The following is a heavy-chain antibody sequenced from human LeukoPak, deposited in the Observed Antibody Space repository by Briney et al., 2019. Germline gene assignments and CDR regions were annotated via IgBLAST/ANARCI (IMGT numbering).Heavy chain of an antibody. CDR3: ARAQYYDYVWGSYRTPPRDI. V-gene: IGHV1-18*04. CDR1: GYTFTSYG. J-gene: IGHJ3*02. CDR2: IIAYNGNT. Sequence: ASVKVSCKASGYTFTSYGISWVRQAPGQGLEWMGWIIAYNGNTNYAQKLQGRVTMTQEKSTSTAYMELRSLRSDDTAVYYCARAQYYDYVWGSYRTPPRDIWGQGTMVTVSS. D-gene: IGHD3-16*02.